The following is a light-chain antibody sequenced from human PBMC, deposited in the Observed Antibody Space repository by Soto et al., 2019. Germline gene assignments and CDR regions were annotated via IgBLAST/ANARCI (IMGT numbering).Light chain of an antibody. CDR3: QKYNSAPHT. CDR1: QGISNY. CDR2: AAS. J-gene: IGKJ2*01. V-gene: IGKV1-27*01. Sequence: DIQMTQSPSSLSASVGDRVTITCRASQGISNYLAWYQQKPGKVTNLLIYAASTLQSGVPSRFSVSGSGTYFTLTISSLQPEDFATYYCQKYNSAPHTFGQGTKLESK.